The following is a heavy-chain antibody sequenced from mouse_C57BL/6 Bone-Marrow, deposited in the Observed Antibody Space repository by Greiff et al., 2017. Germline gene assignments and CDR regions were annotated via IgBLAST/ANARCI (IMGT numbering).Heavy chain of an antibody. CDR1: GYTFTSYW. CDR2: IHPNSGST. Sequence: VQLQQPGAELVKPGASVKLSCKASGYTFTSYWMHWVKQRPGQGLEWIGMIHPNSGSTNYNEKFKSKATLTVDKSSSTAYMQLSSLTSEDSAVYYCARKYDYGSSWYFDVWSTGTTVTVSS. J-gene: IGHJ1*03. CDR3: ARKYDYGSSWYFDV. V-gene: IGHV1-64*01. D-gene: IGHD1-1*01.